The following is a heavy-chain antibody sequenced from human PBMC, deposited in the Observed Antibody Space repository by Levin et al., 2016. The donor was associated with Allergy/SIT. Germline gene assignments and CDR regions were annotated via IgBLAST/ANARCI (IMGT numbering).Heavy chain of an antibody. J-gene: IGHJ5*02. V-gene: IGHV4-34*01. Sequence: SETLSLTCAVYGGSFSGYYWSWIRQPPGKGLEWIGEINHSGSTNYNPSLKSRVTISVDTSKNQFSLKLSSVTAADTAVYYCARSFRDSSSWYSGGFDPWGQGTLVTVSS. CDR2: INHSGST. D-gene: IGHD6-13*01. CDR1: GGSFSGYY. CDR3: ARSFRDSSSWYSGGFDP.